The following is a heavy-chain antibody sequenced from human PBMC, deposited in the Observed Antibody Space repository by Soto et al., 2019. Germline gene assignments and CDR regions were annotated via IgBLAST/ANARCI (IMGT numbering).Heavy chain of an antibody. J-gene: IGHJ4*02. CDR1: GFTFNHYA. V-gene: IGHV3-23*01. D-gene: IGHD2-15*01. CDR3: AKDYTVAADPSSVILFDY. Sequence: GGSLRLSCAASGFTFNHYAMSWVRQAPGKGLEWVSIIIANGGTFYADSVKSRFAISRDNSKNTVYLQMSSLRVEDTAIYYCAKDYTVAADPSSVILFDYWGQGALVTVSS. CDR2: IIANGGT.